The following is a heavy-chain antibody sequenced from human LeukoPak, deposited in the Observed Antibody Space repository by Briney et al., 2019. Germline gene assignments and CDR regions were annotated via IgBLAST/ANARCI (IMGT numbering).Heavy chain of an antibody. CDR2: IYYSGST. D-gene: IGHD4-17*01. Sequence: SETLSLTCTVSGGSVSSGSYYWSWIRQPPGKGLEWIVYIYYSGSTNYNPSLKSRVTMSVDTSKNQFSLKLSSVTAADTAVYYCARVPGYGDYYFDYWGQGTLVTVSS. J-gene: IGHJ4*02. CDR1: GGSVSSGSYY. V-gene: IGHV4-61*01. CDR3: ARVPGYGDYYFDY.